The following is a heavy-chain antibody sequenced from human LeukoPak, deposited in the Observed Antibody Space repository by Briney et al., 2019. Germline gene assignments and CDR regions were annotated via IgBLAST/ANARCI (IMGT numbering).Heavy chain of an antibody. J-gene: IGHJ4*02. CDR1: GGSFSGYY. D-gene: IGHD2-2*01. CDR3: AGILSSTSSVDY. CDR2: INHSGST. V-gene: IGHV4-34*01. Sequence: SETLSLTCAVYGGSFSGYYWSWIRQPPGKGLEWIGGINHSGSTNYNPSLKSRATISVDTSKNQFSLKLSSVTAADTAVYYCAGILSSTSSVDYWGQGTLVTVSS.